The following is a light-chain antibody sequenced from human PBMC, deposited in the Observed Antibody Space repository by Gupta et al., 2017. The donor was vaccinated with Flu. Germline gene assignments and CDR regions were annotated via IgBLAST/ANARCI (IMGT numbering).Light chain of an antibody. CDR2: EAS. J-gene: IGKJ3*01. Sequence: EIVLTQSPATLSLSPGERATLSCRASQDIITYLAWSHQNPGQTGRLLIYEASKSATGIPARFSGIGCGTDFTLSTRRLEPEDFAVDYGHQRGNWTPPCTFGPGTKVDIK. V-gene: IGKV3-11*01. CDR1: QDIITY. CDR3: HQRGNWTPPCT.